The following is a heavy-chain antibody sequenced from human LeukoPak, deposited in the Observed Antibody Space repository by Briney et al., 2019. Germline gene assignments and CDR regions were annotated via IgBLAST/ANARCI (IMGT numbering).Heavy chain of an antibody. J-gene: IGHJ4*02. CDR3: ASHEVY. Sequence: SVKVSCKASGYTFTGYYMHWVRQAPGQGLEWMGRIIPILGIANYAQKFQGRVTITADKSTSTAYMELSSLRSEDTAVYYCASHEVYWGQGTLVTVSS. CDR2: IIPILGIA. V-gene: IGHV1-69*02. CDR1: GYTFTGYY.